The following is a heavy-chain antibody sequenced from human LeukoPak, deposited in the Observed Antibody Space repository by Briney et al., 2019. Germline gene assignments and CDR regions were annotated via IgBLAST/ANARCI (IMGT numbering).Heavy chain of an antibody. CDR2: ISGSGGST. Sequence: GGSLRLSCAASGLTFSSYAMSWVRQAPGKGLEWVTAISGSGGSTYYADSVKGRFTISRDNSKNTLYLQMNSLRAEDTAVYYCAKDVCSSTSCHLFDYWGQGTLVTVSS. CDR3: AKDVCSSTSCHLFDY. V-gene: IGHV3-23*01. D-gene: IGHD2-2*01. CDR1: GLTFSSYA. J-gene: IGHJ4*02.